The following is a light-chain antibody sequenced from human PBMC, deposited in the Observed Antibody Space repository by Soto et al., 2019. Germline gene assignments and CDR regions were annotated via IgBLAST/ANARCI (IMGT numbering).Light chain of an antibody. CDR2: GAS. J-gene: IGKJ4*01. CDR3: QQYNNWPPVT. V-gene: IGKV3-15*01. Sequence: EIVMMPSPTTLSVSPGERATLSCGASQSVSSNLAWYQQKPGQAPRLLIFGASTRATGVPGRFSGSGSGTEFTLTISSLQSEDSAVYYCQQYNNWPPVTFGRGTKV. CDR1: QSVSSN.